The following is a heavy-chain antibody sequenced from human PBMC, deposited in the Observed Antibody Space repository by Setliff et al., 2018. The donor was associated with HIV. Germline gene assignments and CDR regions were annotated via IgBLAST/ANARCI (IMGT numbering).Heavy chain of an antibody. CDR2: INHSGST. CDR1: GGSFSGHY. D-gene: IGHD3-10*01. CDR3: ARAQMHRGVVSWSLYYFDY. J-gene: IGHJ4*02. Sequence: SETLSLTCAVYGGSFSGHYWSWIRQPPGKGLEWIGEINHSGSTNYNPSLTSRVTMSVDTSKNQFSLKLNSVTAADTAVYYCARAQMHRGVVSWSLYYFDYWGQGALVTVSS. V-gene: IGHV4-34*01.